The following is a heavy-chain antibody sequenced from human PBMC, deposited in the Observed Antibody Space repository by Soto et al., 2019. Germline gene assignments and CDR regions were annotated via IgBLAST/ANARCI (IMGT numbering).Heavy chain of an antibody. D-gene: IGHD1-26*01. CDR2: IYHSGGT. CDR3: ARVSGSYYYGMDV. V-gene: IGHV4-59*12. Sequence: SETLSLTCTVSGGSISSYYWSWIRQPPGKGLEWIGYIYHSGGTYYNPSLKSRVTISVDMSKNQFSLKLSSVTAADTAVYYCARVSGSYYYGMDVWGQGTTVTVSS. CDR1: GGSISSYY. J-gene: IGHJ6*02.